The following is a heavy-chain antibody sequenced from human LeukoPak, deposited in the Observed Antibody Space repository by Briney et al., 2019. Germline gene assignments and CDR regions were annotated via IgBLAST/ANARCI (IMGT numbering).Heavy chain of an antibody. V-gene: IGHV1-2*02. CDR2: INPNSGGT. CDR1: GYTFTGYY. CDR3: ARGVSSTSFHYMDV. Sequence: ASVKVSCKASGYTFTGYYMHWVRQAPGQGLEWMGWINPNSGGTNYAQKFQGRVTMTRDTSISTAYMELSRLRSDDTAVYYCARGVSSTSFHYMDVWGKGTTVTVSS. J-gene: IGHJ6*03. D-gene: IGHD2-2*01.